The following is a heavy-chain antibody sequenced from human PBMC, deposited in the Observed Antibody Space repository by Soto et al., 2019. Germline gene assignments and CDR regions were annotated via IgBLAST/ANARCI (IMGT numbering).Heavy chain of an antibody. D-gene: IGHD2-15*01. Sequence: QVQLVESGGGVVQPGRSLRLSCAASGFTFSSYGMHWVRQAPGKGLEWVAVIWYDGSNKYYADSVKGRFTISRDNSKNTLYLQMNSLRAEDTAVYYCARAGLGYCSGGSCYTEDYYYGMDVWGQGTTVTVSS. CDR3: ARAGLGYCSGGSCYTEDYYYGMDV. V-gene: IGHV3-33*01. CDR1: GFTFSSYG. J-gene: IGHJ6*02. CDR2: IWYDGSNK.